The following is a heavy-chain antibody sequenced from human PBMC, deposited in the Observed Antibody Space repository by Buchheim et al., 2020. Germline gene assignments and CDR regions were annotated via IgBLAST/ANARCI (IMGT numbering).Heavy chain of an antibody. D-gene: IGHD5-12*01. Sequence: EVQLVQSGAEVKKPGESLKISCKGSGYSFTSHWIGWVRQMPGKGLEWMGIIYPGDSDTSYSPSFQGQVTISADRSISTAYLQWNSLKASDTAIYYCARVIVASEAPFDYWGQGSL. CDR2: IYPGDSDT. CDR1: GYSFTSHW. CDR3: ARVIVASEAPFDY. J-gene: IGHJ4*02. V-gene: IGHV5-51*01.